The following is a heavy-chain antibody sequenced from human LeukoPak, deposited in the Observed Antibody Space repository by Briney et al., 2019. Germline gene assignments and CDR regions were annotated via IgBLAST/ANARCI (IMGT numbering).Heavy chain of an antibody. D-gene: IGHD2-2*02. CDR2: MRTDNGET. J-gene: IGHJ4*02. CDR3: AKDFDYTVDY. CDR1: GYTFSRFG. V-gene: IGHV1-18*01. Sequence: ASVKVSCKASGYTFSRFGTTWVRQAPGQGLGWMGWMRTDNGETNYAQKFQGRVTLTTDTSTNTAYMELRALGSDDTAVYYCAKDFDYTVDYWGQGTLVTVSS.